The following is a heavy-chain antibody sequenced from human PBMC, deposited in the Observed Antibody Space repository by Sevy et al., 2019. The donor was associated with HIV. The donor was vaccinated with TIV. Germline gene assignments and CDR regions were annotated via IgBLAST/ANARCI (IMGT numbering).Heavy chain of an antibody. CDR1: GYTFTSYA. CDR3: ARDISLGGYDYSGVPGGYYFDY. CDR2: INTNTGNP. Sequence: ASVKVSCKASGYTFTSYAMNWVRQAPGQGLEWMGWINTNTGNPTYAQGFTGRFVFSLDTSVSTAYLQISSLKAEDTAGYYCARDISLGGYDYSGVPGGYYFDYWGQGTLVTVSS. J-gene: IGHJ4*02. D-gene: IGHD5-12*01. V-gene: IGHV7-4-1*02.